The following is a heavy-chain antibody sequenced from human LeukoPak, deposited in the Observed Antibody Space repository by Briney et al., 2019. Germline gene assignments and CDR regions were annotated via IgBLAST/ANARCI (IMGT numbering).Heavy chain of an antibody. Sequence: PSETLSLTCTVSGVSISSSSYYWGWIRQPPGKGLEWIGSIYYSGSTYYNPSLKSRVTISVDTSKNQFSLKLSSVTAADTAVYYCAAHPTLDYYFDYWGQGTLVTVSS. V-gene: IGHV4-39*01. J-gene: IGHJ4*02. CDR1: GVSISSSSYY. D-gene: IGHD1-1*01. CDR3: AAHPTLDYYFDY. CDR2: IYYSGST.